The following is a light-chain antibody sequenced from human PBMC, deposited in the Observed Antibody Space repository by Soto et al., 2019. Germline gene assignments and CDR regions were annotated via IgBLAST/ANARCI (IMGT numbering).Light chain of an antibody. CDR1: HSISSW. V-gene: IGKV1-39*01. Sequence: DIQMTQTTSTLSVSVGDRGTITCRASHSISSWLAWYQQKPGKAPRLLIYAASSWESGVPSRFSGSRAGTDFTLTISSLQPEDFATYYCQQSYSTLGTFGPGTKVDIK. CDR3: QQSYSTLGT. J-gene: IGKJ3*01. CDR2: AAS.